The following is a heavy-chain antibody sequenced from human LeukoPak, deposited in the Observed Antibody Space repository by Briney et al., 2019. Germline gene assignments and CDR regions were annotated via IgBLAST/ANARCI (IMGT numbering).Heavy chain of an antibody. Sequence: PGGSLRLSCAASGFTFSNYEFNWVRQAPGKGLEWVSYIGRGYGITYYADSVKGRFTASRDDAKNSVYLQMNSLRAEDTALYYCARETVHYWGQGILVTVSS. CDR2: IGRGYGIT. J-gene: IGHJ4*02. CDR1: GFTFSNYE. D-gene: IGHD4-17*01. V-gene: IGHV3-48*03. CDR3: ARETVHY.